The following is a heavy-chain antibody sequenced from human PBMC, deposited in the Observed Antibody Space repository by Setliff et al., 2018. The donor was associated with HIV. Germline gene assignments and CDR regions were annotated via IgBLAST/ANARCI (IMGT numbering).Heavy chain of an antibody. CDR1: GGSFTNYF. CDR3: ARAPTGVTNAFDI. D-gene: IGHD2-8*02. CDR2: VYTTGGT. V-gene: IGHV4-59*10. J-gene: IGHJ3*02. Sequence: SETLSLTCAVYGGSFTNYFWIWIRQPAGKGLEWIGHVYTTGGTNYNPSLESRLTISVDTSRNQFSLRLSSVTAADTAVYYCARAPTGVTNAFDIWGQGTMVTVSS.